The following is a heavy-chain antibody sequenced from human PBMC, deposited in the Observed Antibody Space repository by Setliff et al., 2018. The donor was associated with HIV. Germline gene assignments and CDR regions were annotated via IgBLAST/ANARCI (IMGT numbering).Heavy chain of an antibody. CDR3: ARDPLAVAGTHFDY. D-gene: IGHD6-19*01. J-gene: IGHJ4*03. V-gene: IGHV1-2*02. Sequence: ASVKVSCKASGYTFTGYYMHWVRQAPGQGLEWMGWINPNSGGTNNAQKFQGRVTMTRDTSISTAYMELSRLRSDDTAVYYCARDPLAVAGTHFDYWVPETLLVTVSS. CDR2: INPNSGGT. CDR1: GYTFTGYY.